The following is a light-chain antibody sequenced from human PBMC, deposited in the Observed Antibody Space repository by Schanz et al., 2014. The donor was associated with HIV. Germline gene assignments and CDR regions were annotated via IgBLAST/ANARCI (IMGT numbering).Light chain of an antibody. CDR2: GAY. Sequence: EVVVTQSPATLSLSPGERATFSCRASQSVSSTYIAWYQQKPGQAPRILIYGAYNRATGIPDRFSGSGSGTDFTLTISRLEPEDLAVYYCQQYGSSPKTFGQGTKLEIK. V-gene: IGKV3-20*01. CDR3: QQYGSSPKT. J-gene: IGKJ2*01. CDR1: QSVSSTY.